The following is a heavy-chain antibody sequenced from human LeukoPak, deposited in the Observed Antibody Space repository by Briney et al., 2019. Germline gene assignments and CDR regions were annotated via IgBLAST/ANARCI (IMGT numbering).Heavy chain of an antibody. Sequence: PGPSLTLSCAPHGFTFSNLSVQWVRQAPDKVLEWVGFISEDEINKFHARSVKGRFKISRDNSKDTLTLHVNSLRTEDTAVDSCAKASGEEYYYEMDVWGQGTTVTVSS. CDR2: ISEDEINK. CDR1: GFTFSNLS. D-gene: IGHD2-15*01. J-gene: IGHJ6*02. CDR3: AKASGEEYYYEMDV. V-gene: IGHV3-30*18.